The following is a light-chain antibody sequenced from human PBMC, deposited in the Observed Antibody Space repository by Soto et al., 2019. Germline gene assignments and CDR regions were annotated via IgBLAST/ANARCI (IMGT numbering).Light chain of an antibody. Sequence: DIQMTQSLSSLSASVGDRVSITCRASQSISNNLSWYQQKPGKAPKFLIYVASTLQRGVPSRFSGSGSGTDFTLTIRSLQPEAFATYYCQQAFSPPYTFGQGTKLESK. J-gene: IGKJ2*01. CDR1: QSISNN. V-gene: IGKV1-39*01. CDR3: QQAFSPPYT. CDR2: VAS.